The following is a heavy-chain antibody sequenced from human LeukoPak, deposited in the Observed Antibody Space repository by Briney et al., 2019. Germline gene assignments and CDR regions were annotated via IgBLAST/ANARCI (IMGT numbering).Heavy chain of an antibody. J-gene: IGHJ4*02. CDR1: GITFSRSA. Sequence: GGSLRLSCAASGITFSRSAMHWVRQAPGKGLEWVAIISYDGTNKYYLDSVKGRFTISRDNSKNTLYLQMDSLRAEDTAVYYCTRGTVPGLATTYGTYFDSWGQGTLVTVSS. CDR3: TRGTVPGLATTYGTYFDS. CDR2: ISYDGTNK. V-gene: IGHV3-30*04. D-gene: IGHD5-12*01.